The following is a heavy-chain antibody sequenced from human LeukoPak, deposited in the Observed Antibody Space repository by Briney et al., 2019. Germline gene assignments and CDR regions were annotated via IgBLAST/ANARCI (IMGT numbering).Heavy chain of an antibody. J-gene: IGHJ6*02. D-gene: IGHD4-17*01. CDR3: ARRGDYAGCLGYYGMDV. V-gene: IGHV3-48*01. CDR2: VSSSSSTI. CDR1: GFTFSSYS. Sequence: GGSLRLSCAASGFTFSSYSMSWVRQAPGKGLEWVSYVSSSSSTIYYADSVKGRFTISRDNAKNSLYLQMNSLRAEDTAVYYCARRGDYAGCLGYYGMDVWGQGTTVTVSS.